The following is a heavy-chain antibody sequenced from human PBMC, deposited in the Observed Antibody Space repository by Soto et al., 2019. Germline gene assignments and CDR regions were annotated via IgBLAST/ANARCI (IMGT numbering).Heavy chain of an antibody. Sequence: PSETLSLTCTVSGGSIRSRNFYWGWIRQPPGKELEWIGSIYHSGTTHYNPSLKSRVTISIDTSKNQFSLKLSSVTAADTAIYYCARDFGDYRMDYWGQGTLVTVS. V-gene: IGHV4-39*02. CDR2: IYHSGTT. CDR1: GGSIRSRNFY. D-gene: IGHD4-17*01. CDR3: ARDFGDYRMDY. J-gene: IGHJ4*02.